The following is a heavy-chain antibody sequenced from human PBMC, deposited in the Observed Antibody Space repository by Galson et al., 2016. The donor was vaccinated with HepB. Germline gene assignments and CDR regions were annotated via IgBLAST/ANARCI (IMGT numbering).Heavy chain of an antibody. D-gene: IGHD6-19*01. CDR1: GFTVSSNY. J-gene: IGHJ4*02. CDR3: VAGAGWLPDF. V-gene: IGHV3-7*03. CDR2: IEKDGSEE. Sequence: SLRLSCAASGFTVSSNYMSWVRQAPGKGLEWVANIEKDGSEENYVDSVKGRFTTSRDNAKNSAYLQMNNLRAEDTAIYYCVAGAGWLPDFWGQGTLVTVSS.